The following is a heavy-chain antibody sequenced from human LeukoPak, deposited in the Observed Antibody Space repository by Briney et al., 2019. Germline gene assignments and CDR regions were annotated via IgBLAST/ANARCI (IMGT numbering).Heavy chain of an antibody. CDR3: AKGALRFLEWSPPPNWFDP. J-gene: IGHJ5*02. V-gene: IGHV3-30*02. Sequence: GGSLILSCAASGFTFSSYGMHWVRQAPGKGLEWVAFIRYDGGNKYYADSVKGRLTISRDNSKNTLYLQMNSLRAEDTAVYYCAKGALRFLEWSPPPNWFDPWGQGTLVTVSS. D-gene: IGHD3-3*01. CDR1: GFTFSSYG. CDR2: IRYDGGNK.